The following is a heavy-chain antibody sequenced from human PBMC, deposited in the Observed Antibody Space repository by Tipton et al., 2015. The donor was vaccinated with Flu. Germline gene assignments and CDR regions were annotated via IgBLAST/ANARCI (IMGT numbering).Heavy chain of an antibody. V-gene: IGHV3-11*04. CDR2: IRSSGTTR. CDR1: GFSVNDNS. J-gene: IGHJ4*02. Sequence: SLRLSCEVSGFSVNDNSMNWVRQAPGKGLEWVSYIRSSGTTRYYADSVKGRFTISRDNAKNSLYLQMNGLRAEDTAVYYCARGFIRLCDYWGQGTLVTVSS. D-gene: IGHD3-16*01. CDR3: ARGFIRLCDY.